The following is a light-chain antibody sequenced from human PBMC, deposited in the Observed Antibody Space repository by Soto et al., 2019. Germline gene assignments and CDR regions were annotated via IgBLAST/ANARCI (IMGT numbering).Light chain of an antibody. CDR1: XXNIGGNS. J-gene: IGLJ1*01. CDR2: DDN. Sequence: QSVMTXPPXXXXXXGQKVTISCSGXXXNIGGNSVSWYQQLPGTAPKLLIYDDNKRPSGIPDRFSGSKSGTSATLGITGFQTGDEADYYCGSWDSSLSAYVFGTGTKVTVL. CDR3: GSWDSSLSAYV. V-gene: IGLV1-51*01.